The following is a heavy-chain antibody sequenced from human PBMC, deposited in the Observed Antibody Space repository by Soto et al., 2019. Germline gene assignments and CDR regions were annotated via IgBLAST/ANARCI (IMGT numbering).Heavy chain of an antibody. CDR1: GIPVSSNY. V-gene: IGHV3-53*04. J-gene: IGHJ6*02. CDR3: ARAGLSASASRMDV. Sequence: EVQLVESGGGLVQPGGSLRLSCVASGIPVSSNYMTWVRQAPGKGLEWVSVLHSGGDTYYANSVKGRFTISRHDSTNTVFVQMNSLTDEDTAVYDWARAGLSASASRMDVWGQGTAVSVSS. CDR2: LHSGGDT.